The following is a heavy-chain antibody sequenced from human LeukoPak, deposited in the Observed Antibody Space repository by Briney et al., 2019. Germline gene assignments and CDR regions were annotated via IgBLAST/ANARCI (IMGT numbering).Heavy chain of an antibody. CDR1: GFSLTTRGMC. J-gene: IGHJ4*02. Sequence: SGPALVKPTQTLILTCTFSGFSLTTRGMCVSWIRQPPGKALEWLARIDWDDDKFYNTSLKTRLTISKDTSKNQVVLTMTNMDPVDTATYYCARTGCYYDSSGYSYRGQGTLVTVSS. D-gene: IGHD3-22*01. CDR2: IDWDDDK. CDR3: ARTGCYYDSSGYSY. V-gene: IGHV2-70*17.